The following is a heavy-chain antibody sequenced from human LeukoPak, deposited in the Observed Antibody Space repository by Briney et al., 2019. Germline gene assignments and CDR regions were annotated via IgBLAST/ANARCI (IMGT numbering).Heavy chain of an antibody. V-gene: IGHV4-34*01. J-gene: IGHJ5*02. CDR2: INHSGST. Sequence: PSETLSLTCAVYGGSFSGYYWSWIRQPPGKGLEWIGEINHSGSTNYNPSLKSRVTISVDTSKNQFSLKLSSVTAADTAVYYCARALRGSTSRRFDPWGQGTLVTVSS. CDR3: ARALRGSTSRRFDP. D-gene: IGHD2-2*01. CDR1: GGSFSGYY.